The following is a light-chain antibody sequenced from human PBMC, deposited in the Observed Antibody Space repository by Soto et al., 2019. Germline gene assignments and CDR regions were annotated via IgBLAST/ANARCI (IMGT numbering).Light chain of an antibody. CDR2: VAS. CDR1: QNIGPY. J-gene: IGKJ2*01. CDR3: QQSSTIPYT. Sequence: DLQMTQSPSSLPASVGDRVTLTCRASQNIGPYLNWYQQKPGKAPKLLIYVASSLESGVPSRLSGSGSGTDFTLTISSLQPEDFATYYCQQSSTIPYTFGQGTKLEIE. V-gene: IGKV1-39*01.